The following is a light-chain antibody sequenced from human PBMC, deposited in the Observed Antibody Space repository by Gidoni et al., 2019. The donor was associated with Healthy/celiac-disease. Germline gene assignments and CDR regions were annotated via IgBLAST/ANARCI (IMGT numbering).Light chain of an antibody. CDR1: QSISSY. V-gene: IGKV1-39*01. CDR2: AAS. CDR3: QQSYSTPRT. Sequence: DIQMTQSPSSLSASVGDRVTITCRASQSISSYLNWYQQKPGKAPKLLIYAASSLQSGVPSRFSGSGSGRDFTLTISSMQPEDCATYYCQQSYSTPRTFGQGTKLEIK. J-gene: IGKJ2*01.